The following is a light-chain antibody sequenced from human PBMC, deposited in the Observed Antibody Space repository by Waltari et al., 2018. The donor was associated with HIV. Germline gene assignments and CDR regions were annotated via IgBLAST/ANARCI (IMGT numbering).Light chain of an antibody. CDR1: SSDVGGYNY. V-gene: IGLV2-14*01. CDR2: DVS. J-gene: IGLJ2*01. Sequence: PASVSGSPGQSITISCTGTSSDVGGYNYVSWYQQPPGKAPKLMIYDVSKRPSGVSNRFSGSKSGNTASLTISGLQAEDEADYYCSSYTSSSTFGVFGGGTKLTVL. CDR3: SSYTSSSTFGV.